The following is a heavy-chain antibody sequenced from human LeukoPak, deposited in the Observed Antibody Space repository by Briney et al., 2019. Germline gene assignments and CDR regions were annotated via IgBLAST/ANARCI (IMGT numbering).Heavy chain of an antibody. CDR2: MNPNSGDT. D-gene: IGHD3-22*01. Sequence: GASVKVSCKASGYTFTTYDITWVRQATGQGLEWMGWMNPNSGDTAYAQKFQGRVAMTRDTSITTAYMELSSLRSEDTAVYYCARGLGDYYDTSDYYYADPAHWGQGTLVTVSS. CDR1: GYTFTTYD. J-gene: IGHJ4*02. V-gene: IGHV1-8*01. CDR3: ARGLGDYYDTSDYYYADPAH.